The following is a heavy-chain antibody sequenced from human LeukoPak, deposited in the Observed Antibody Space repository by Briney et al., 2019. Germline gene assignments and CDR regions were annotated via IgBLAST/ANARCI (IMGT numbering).Heavy chain of an antibody. CDR2: IYHSGST. CDR1: GGSISSYY. Sequence: SEALSLTCTVSGGSISSYYWSWIRQPPGKGLEWIGSIYHSGSTYYNPSLKSRVTISVDTSKNQFSLKLSSVTAADTAVYYCALILGYCSSTSCHPVDYWGQGTLVTVSS. D-gene: IGHD2-2*01. V-gene: IGHV4-59*04. J-gene: IGHJ4*02. CDR3: ALILGYCSSTSCHPVDY.